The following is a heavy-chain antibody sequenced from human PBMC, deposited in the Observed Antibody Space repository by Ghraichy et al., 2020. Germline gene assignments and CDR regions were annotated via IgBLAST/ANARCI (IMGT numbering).Heavy chain of an antibody. V-gene: IGHV1-2*02. CDR3: ARDLGCSSTSCYADYYYGMDV. Sequence: ASVKVSCKASGYTFTGYYMHWVRQAPGQGLEWMGWINPNSGGTNYAQKFQGRVTMTRDTSISTAYMELSRLRSDDTAVYYCARDLGCSSTSCYADYYYGMDVWGQGTTVTVSS. CDR2: INPNSGGT. J-gene: IGHJ6*02. D-gene: IGHD2-2*01. CDR1: GYTFTGYY.